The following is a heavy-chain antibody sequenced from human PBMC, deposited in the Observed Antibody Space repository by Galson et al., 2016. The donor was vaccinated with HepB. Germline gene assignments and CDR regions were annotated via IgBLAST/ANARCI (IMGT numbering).Heavy chain of an antibody. Sequence: SLRLSCAASGFTFSTYSMDWVRQAPGKGLDWVAVISKTGDTTFYGDSVKGRFTISRDNSKNTVDLQIHSLRSEDAAVYFCARDFKLGAPDYMDVWGQGTTVTVSS. CDR3: ARDFKLGAPDYMDV. D-gene: IGHD1-26*01. V-gene: IGHV3-30*03. CDR1: GFTFSTYS. J-gene: IGHJ6*03. CDR2: ISKTGDTT.